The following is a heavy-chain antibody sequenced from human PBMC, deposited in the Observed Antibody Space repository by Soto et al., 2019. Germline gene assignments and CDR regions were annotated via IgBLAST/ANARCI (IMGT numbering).Heavy chain of an antibody. Sequence: SVKVSCKASGVSFSSHAISWVRQAPGQGLEWMGGSIPGFGAANYAQKFQGRVTIIADESTGTAYMEVSNLRSDDTAIYYCARDAVAGSWYFDFWGQGTLVTVSS. CDR3: ARDAVAGSWYFDF. V-gene: IGHV1-69*13. J-gene: IGHJ4*02. CDR1: GVSFSSHA. CDR2: SIPGFGAA. D-gene: IGHD6-19*01.